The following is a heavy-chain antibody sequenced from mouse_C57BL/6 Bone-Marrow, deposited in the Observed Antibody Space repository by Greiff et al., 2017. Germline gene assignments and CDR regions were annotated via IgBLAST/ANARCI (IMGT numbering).Heavy chain of an antibody. D-gene: IGHD3-2*02. V-gene: IGHV1-55*01. J-gene: IGHJ4*01. CDR3: ASGGASGYDAMDY. CDR1: GYTFTSYW. CDR2: IYPGSGST. Sequence: QVQLQQPGPELVKPGASVKMSCKASGYTFTSYWITWVKQRPGQGLEWIGDIYPGSGSTNYNEKFKSKATLTVDTSSSTAYMQLSSLTSEDSEVYYCASGGASGYDAMDYWGQGTSVTVSS.